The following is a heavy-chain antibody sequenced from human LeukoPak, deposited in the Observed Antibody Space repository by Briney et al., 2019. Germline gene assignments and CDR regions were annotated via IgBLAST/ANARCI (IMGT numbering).Heavy chain of an antibody. Sequence: GGSLRLSCTASRFTFGDYAMSWVRQAPGKGLEWVGFIRSKAYGGTTEYAASVKGRFTISRDDSKSIAYLQMNSLKTGDTAVYYCTTSPLYGDFDYWGQGTLVTVSS. CDR2: IRSKAYGGTT. CDR1: RFTFGDYA. D-gene: IGHD4-17*01. CDR3: TTSPLYGDFDY. V-gene: IGHV3-49*04. J-gene: IGHJ4*02.